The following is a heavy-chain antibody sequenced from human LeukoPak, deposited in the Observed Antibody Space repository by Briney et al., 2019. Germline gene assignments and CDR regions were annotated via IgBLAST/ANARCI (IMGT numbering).Heavy chain of an antibody. CDR1: GGSISSGSYY. J-gene: IGHJ6*02. CDR2: IYTSGST. V-gene: IGHV4-61*02. Sequence: SETLSLTCTVSGGSISSGSYYWSWIRQPAGKGLEWIGRIYTSGSTNYNPSLKSRVTISVDTSKNQFSLKLSPVTAADTAVYYCARLRITMVRGVIITVGMDVWGQGTTVTVSS. CDR3: ARLRITMVRGVIITVGMDV. D-gene: IGHD3-10*01.